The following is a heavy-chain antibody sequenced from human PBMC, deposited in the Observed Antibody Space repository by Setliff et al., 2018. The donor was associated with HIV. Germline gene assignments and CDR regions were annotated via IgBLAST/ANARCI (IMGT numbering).Heavy chain of an antibody. Sequence: SETLSLTCTVSGGSISSSSYYWGWIRQPPGKGLEWIGSIYYSGTTYYNPSLKSRVTISVDTTTNQVSLQVNSVTAVDTAVYYCARVPHRVVGTTTLLYHFDYWGLGTLVTVSS. CDR3: ARVPHRVVGTTTLLYHFDY. V-gene: IGHV4-39*07. CDR2: IYYSGTT. CDR1: GGSISSSSYY. D-gene: IGHD1-26*01. J-gene: IGHJ4*02.